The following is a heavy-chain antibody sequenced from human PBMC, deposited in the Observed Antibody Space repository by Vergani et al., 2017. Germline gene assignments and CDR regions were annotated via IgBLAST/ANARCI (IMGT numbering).Heavy chain of an antibody. D-gene: IGHD5-18*01. Sequence: QVQLVESGGGVVKPGRSLRLSCAASGFTFSSNAMHWVRQAPGKGLEWVAVISYDGRKEYYAESVKGRFTISRDNSKNTVYLQMNSLRAEDTAVYCCARGANSYGPTRLDYWGQGTMVTVSS. CDR1: GFTFSSNA. CDR2: ISYDGRKE. CDR3: ARGANSYGPTRLDY. J-gene: IGHJ4*02. V-gene: IGHV3-30*04.